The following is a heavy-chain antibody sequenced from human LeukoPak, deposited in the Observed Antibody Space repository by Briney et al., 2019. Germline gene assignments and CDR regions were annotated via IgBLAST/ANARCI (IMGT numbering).Heavy chain of an antibody. J-gene: IGHJ5*02. V-gene: IGHV4-34*01. CDR1: GGSFSGYY. D-gene: IGHD1-1*01. CDR3: ARGTERASWFDP. Sequence: SETLSLTCAVYGGSFSGYYWSWIRQPPGKGLEWIGEINHSGSTNYNPSLKSRVTISVDRSKNQFSLKLSSVTAADTAVYYCARGTERASWFDPWGQGTLVTVSS. CDR2: INHSGST.